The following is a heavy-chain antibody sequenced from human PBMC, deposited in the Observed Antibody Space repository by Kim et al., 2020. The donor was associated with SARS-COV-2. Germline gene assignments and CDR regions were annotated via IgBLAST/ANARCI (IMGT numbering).Heavy chain of an antibody. D-gene: IGHD3-10*01. Sequence: EAPVKGRFPISRDNSKNTLYLQMNSLRAEDTAVYYCAVTGGGLGFDYWGQGTLVTVSS. V-gene: IGHV3-23*01. CDR3: AVTGGGLGFDY. J-gene: IGHJ4*02.